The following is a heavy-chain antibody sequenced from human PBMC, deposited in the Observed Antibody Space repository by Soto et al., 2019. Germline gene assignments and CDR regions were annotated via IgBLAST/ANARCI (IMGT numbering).Heavy chain of an antibody. Sequence: PGGSLRLSCAASGFTFSSYGMHWVRQAPGKGLEWVAVISYDGSNKYYADSVKGRFTISRDNSKNTLYLQMNSLRAEDTAVYYCAKQTQNAPSMDVWGQGTTVTVSS. D-gene: IGHD2-2*01. CDR1: GFTFSSYG. CDR2: ISYDGSNK. V-gene: IGHV3-30*18. J-gene: IGHJ6*02. CDR3: AKQTQNAPSMDV.